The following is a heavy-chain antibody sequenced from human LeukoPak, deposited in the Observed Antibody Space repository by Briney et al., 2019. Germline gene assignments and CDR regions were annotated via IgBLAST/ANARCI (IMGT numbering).Heavy chain of an antibody. CDR1: GFTFSSYA. V-gene: IGHV3-23*01. Sequence: GGSLRLSCAASGFTFSSYAMSWVRQAPGKGLEWVSAISGSGGYTYYADSVKGRFTISRDNSKNTLYLQMNSLRAEDTAVYYCAKDPRGYSYGHHNWFDPRGQGTLVTVSS. D-gene: IGHD5-18*01. CDR2: ISGSGGYT. J-gene: IGHJ5*02. CDR3: AKDPRGYSYGHHNWFDP.